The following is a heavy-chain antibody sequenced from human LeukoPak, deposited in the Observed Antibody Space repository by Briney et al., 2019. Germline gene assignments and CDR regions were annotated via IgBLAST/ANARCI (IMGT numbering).Heavy chain of an antibody. CDR2: ISTNSKTI. V-gene: IGHV3-48*01. CDR1: GFTFSRYS. Sequence: GGSLRLSCAASGFTFSRYSMNWVRQAPGKGLEWVAYISTNSKTIYSGDSVMGRFSISRDNDKNLLYLQMDSLRVEDTAVYHCATYFDSTGYFEEAYDTWGQGTLVTVSA. J-gene: IGHJ4*03. D-gene: IGHD3-22*01. CDR3: ATYFDSTGYFEEAYDT.